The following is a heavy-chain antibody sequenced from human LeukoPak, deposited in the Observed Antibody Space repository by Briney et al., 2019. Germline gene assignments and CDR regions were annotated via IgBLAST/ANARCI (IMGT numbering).Heavy chain of an antibody. J-gene: IGHJ3*02. CDR3: SLNSHYDFWSGYYGDAFDI. V-gene: IGHV1-46*01. CDR2: INPSGGST. D-gene: IGHD3-3*01. Sequence: ASVKVSCKASGYTFTSYYMHWVRQAPGQGLEWMGIINPSGGSTSYAQKFQGRVTMTRDTSTSTVYMELSSLRSEDTAVYYCSLNSHYDFWSGYYGDAFDIWGQGTMVTVSS. CDR1: GYTFTSYY.